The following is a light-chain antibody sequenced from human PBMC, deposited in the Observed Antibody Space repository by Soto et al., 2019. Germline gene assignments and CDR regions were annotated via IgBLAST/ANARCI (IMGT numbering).Light chain of an antibody. CDR2: GAS. CDR3: QQYAVSPWT. J-gene: IGKJ1*01. Sequence: EIVLTQSPGTLSLSPGERATLSCRASQSISSNYLAWYQQKPGQAPRLLIYGASNRATGIPDRFSGSESGTDFTLTISRLEPEDFAVYFCQQYAVSPWTFGQGTNVEIK. V-gene: IGKV3-20*01. CDR1: QSISSNY.